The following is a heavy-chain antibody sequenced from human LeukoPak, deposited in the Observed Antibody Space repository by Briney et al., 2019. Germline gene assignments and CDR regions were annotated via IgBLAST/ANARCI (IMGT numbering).Heavy chain of an antibody. CDR2: VDPEDGET. J-gene: IGHJ3*02. CDR1: GYTFTDYY. Sequence: ASVKVSCKVSGYTFTDYYMHWVQQAPGKGLEWTGLVDPEDGETIYAEKFQGRVTITADTSTDTAYMELSSLRSEDTAVYYCATDKIRYCGGDCSKNDAFDIWGKGTMVTVSS. CDR3: ATDKIRYCGGDCSKNDAFDI. D-gene: IGHD2-21*01. V-gene: IGHV1-69-2*01.